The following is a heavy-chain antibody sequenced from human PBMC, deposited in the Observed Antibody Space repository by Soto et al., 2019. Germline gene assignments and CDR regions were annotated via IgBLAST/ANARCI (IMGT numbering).Heavy chain of an antibody. Sequence: SVKVSCKASGGTFSSYTISWVRQAPGQGLEWMGRIIPILGIANYAQKFRGRVTITADKSTSTAYMELSSLRSEDTAVYYCARDRGYSYGYPSDYWGQGTLVTV. D-gene: IGHD5-18*01. V-gene: IGHV1-69*04. CDR3: ARDRGYSYGYPSDY. CDR1: GGTFSSYT. J-gene: IGHJ4*02. CDR2: IIPILGIA.